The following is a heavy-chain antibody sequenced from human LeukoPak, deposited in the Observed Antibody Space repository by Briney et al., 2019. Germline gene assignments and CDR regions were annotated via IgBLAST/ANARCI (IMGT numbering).Heavy chain of an antibody. V-gene: IGHV4-59*08. Sequence: SETLSLTCTVSGGSISSYYWIWIRQPPGKGLEWIGYIYYSGSTNYNPSLKSRVTISVDTSKNQFSLKLSSVPAADTAVYYCARHNCSSTSCYWYFDLWGRGTLVTVSS. CDR2: IYYSGST. D-gene: IGHD2-2*01. CDR3: ARHNCSSTSCYWYFDL. J-gene: IGHJ2*01. CDR1: GGSISSYY.